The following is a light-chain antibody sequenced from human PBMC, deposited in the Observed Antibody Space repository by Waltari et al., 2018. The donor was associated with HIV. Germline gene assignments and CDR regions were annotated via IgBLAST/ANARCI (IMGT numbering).Light chain of an antibody. V-gene: IGLV2-14*03. CDR1: ASDIGRYNY. CDR2: DFN. Sequence: QSALSQPASVSASPGQSVAISCSGSASDIGRYNYVSWYQQHPDKTPRLILFDFNNRPAVMSYRFSGSKSGTTASLTISTVETDDEADYYCASYTVNSTVVFGSGTKLTVL. J-gene: IGLJ1*01. CDR3: ASYTVNSTVV.